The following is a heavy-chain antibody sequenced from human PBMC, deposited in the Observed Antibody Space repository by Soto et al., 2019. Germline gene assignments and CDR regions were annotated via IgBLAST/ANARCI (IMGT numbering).Heavy chain of an antibody. D-gene: IGHD1-26*01. CDR1: GYTLRNYA. CDR3: TTDLNSGTPIDY. CDR2: IDPGSGWA. Sequence: QVRLVQSGAEVKKPGPSVRVYCKPSGYTLRNYAIHWVRQAAGQRLEWLAWIDPGSGWATSSQKVQGRILVPRDNSASTFYMHLTTLTSEDTAVYFCTTDLNSGTPIDYWGQGARVIVSS. V-gene: IGHV1-3*01. J-gene: IGHJ4*02.